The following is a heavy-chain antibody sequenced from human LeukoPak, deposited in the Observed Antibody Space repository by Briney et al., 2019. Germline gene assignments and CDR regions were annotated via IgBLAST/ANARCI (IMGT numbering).Heavy chain of an antibody. CDR3: AKNVVVKRYIDY. CDR1: GFTFSNHA. CDR2: ISGSGRIT. Sequence: PGGSLRLSCAASGFTFSNHAMSWVRQTPGKGLQWVSVISGSGRITEYADSVKGRFTISRDNSKNTLSLQMNSLRVEDTAIYYCAKNVVVKRYIDYWGQGTLVTVSS. J-gene: IGHJ4*02. V-gene: IGHV3-23*01. D-gene: IGHD2-15*01.